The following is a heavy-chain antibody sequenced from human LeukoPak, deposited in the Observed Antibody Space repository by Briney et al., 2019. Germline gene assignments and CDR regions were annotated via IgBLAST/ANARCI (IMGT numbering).Heavy chain of an antibody. CDR1: GFTFSSYA. J-gene: IGHJ4*02. CDR3: AKRYSSGWYGFDY. CDR2: ISGSGGST. V-gene: IGHV3-23*01. D-gene: IGHD6-19*01. Sequence: GGSLRLSCAASGFTFSSYAMSWVRQAPGKGLEWVSAISGSGGSTYYADSMKGRFTISRDNSKNTLYLQMNSLRAEDTAVYYCAKRYSSGWYGFDYWGQGTLVTVSS.